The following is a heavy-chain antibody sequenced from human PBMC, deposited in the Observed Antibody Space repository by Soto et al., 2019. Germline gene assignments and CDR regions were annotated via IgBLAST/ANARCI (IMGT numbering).Heavy chain of an antibody. CDR2: ISHLDTT. J-gene: IGHJ4*02. CDR3: VRGGGYDSFDF. D-gene: IGHD2-15*01. Sequence: SETLSLTCTVSGDTMSYGAYSWNWIRQYAVKGLAWIDYISHLDTTYYLPSFRSRLSLSIDRPRNQFLLSLSSMTAGVKVVYYCVRGGGYDSFDFWGQGILVTVSS. CDR1: GDTMSYGAYS. V-gene: IGHV4-30-2*06.